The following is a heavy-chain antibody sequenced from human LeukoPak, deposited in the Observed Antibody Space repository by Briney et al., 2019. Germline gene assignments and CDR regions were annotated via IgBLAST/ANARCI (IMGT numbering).Heavy chain of an antibody. V-gene: IGHV3-21*06. D-gene: IGHD3-16*02. Sequence: KPGGSLRLSCAASGFTCSSYTMNWVRQVPGKGLEWVTSISSSSTYIYYTDSVKGRFNISRDNAKNSLSLQMNSLRAEDTAIYYCSRDLPRYSNSASGDYWGQGTLVTVSS. CDR2: ISSSSTYI. CDR3: SRDLPRYSNSASGDY. J-gene: IGHJ4*02. CDR1: GFTCSSYT.